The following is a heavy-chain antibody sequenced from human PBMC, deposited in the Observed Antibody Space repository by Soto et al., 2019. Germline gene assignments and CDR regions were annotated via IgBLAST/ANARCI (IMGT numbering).Heavy chain of an antibody. CDR3: ARDGYCSSTSCSLYGMDV. CDR1: GGTFSSCA. D-gene: IGHD2-2*03. CDR2: IIPIFGTA. V-gene: IGHV1-69*13. J-gene: IGHJ6*02. Sequence: GASVKVSCKASGGTFSSCAISWVRQAPGQGLEWMGGIIPIFGTANYAQKFQGRVTITADESTSTAYMELSSLRSEDTAVYYCARDGYCSSTSCSLYGMDVWGQGTTVTVSS.